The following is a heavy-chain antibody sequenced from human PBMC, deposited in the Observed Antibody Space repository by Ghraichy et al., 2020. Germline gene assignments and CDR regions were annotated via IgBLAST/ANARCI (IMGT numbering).Heavy chain of an antibody. CDR3: AKKADSVTTSAFAIDY. J-gene: IGHJ4*02. V-gene: IGHV3-23*01. CDR1: GFTFSSHY. CDR2: ISGSDGRT. Sequence: GGSLRLSCAASGFTFSSHYMHWARQAPGKGLEWVSAISGSDGRTYYADSVKGRFTISRDNYKNTLYLQMNSLRAEDTAVYYCAKKADSVTTSAFAIDYWGQGTLVTVSS. D-gene: IGHD4-17*01.